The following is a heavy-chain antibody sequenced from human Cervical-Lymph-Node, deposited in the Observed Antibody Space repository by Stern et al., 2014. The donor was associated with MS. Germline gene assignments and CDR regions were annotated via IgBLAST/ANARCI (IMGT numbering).Heavy chain of an antibody. J-gene: IGHJ3*02. Sequence: EVQLVESGGGLVKPGGSLRLSCAASGFTFSNYNMHWVRQAPGKGLEWVSSITHVGDYIYYADSVKGRLSISRDNAKNSLYLQMESLRVEDTAVYYCARNLNAFDIWGQGTLGTVSS. CDR1: GFTFSNYN. V-gene: IGHV3-21*06. CDR3: ARNLNAFDI. CDR2: ITHVGDYI.